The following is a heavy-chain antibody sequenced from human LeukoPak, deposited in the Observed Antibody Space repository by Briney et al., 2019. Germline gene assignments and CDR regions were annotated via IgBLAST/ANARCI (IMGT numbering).Heavy chain of an antibody. J-gene: IGHJ4*02. V-gene: IGHV3-20*04. Sequence: PGGSLRLSCAASGFTFDDYGMSWVRQAPGKGLEWVSGINWNGGSTGYADSVKGRFTISRDNAKNSLYLQMNSLRAEDTALYYCARDGPGYSSGWYVYWGQGTLVTVSS. D-gene: IGHD6-19*01. CDR2: INWNGGST. CDR1: GFTFDDYG. CDR3: ARDGPGYSSGWYVY.